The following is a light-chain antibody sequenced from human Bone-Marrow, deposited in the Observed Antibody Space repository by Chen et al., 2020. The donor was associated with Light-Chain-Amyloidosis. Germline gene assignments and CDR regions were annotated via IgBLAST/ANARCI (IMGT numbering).Light chain of an antibody. J-gene: IGLJ1*01. CDR1: RGDVGTYNY. V-gene: IGLV2-14*01. CDR2: AVS. Sequence: QSALTQPASVSVSPGQSITISCTGTRGDVGTYNYVSWYQLHPGKAPKVMISAVSKRPSGVCNRFSGSKSGNTASLTISGLQAEDEADYYCSSFTSSSSYVFGPGTKVTVL. CDR3: SSFTSSSSYV.